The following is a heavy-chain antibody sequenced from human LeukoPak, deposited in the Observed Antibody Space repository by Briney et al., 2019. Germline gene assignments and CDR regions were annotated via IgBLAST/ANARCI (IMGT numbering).Heavy chain of an antibody. V-gene: IGHV3-9*01. D-gene: IGHD3-9*01. CDR3: ASFNYDILTGTPNY. CDR1: GFTFDDYA. J-gene: IGHJ4*02. Sequence: GRSLRLSCAASGFTFDDYAMHWVRQAPGKGLEWVSGISWNSGSIGYADSVKGRFTISRDNAKNSLYLQMNSLRAEDTAVYYCASFNYDILTGTPNYWGQGTLVTVSS. CDR2: ISWNSGSI.